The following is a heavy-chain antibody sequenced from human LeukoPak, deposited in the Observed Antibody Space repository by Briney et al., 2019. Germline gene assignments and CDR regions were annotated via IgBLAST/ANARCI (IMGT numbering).Heavy chain of an antibody. V-gene: IGHV1-2*02. J-gene: IGHJ6*03. Sequence: ASVKVSCKASGYTFTGYYMHWVRQAPGQGLEWMGWINPNSGGTNYAQKFQGRVTMTRDTSISTAYMELSRLRSDDTAVYYCARVAKRGHYYYMDVWGKGTTVTVSS. CDR2: INPNSGGT. CDR1: GYTFTGYY. CDR3: ARVAKRGHYYYMDV.